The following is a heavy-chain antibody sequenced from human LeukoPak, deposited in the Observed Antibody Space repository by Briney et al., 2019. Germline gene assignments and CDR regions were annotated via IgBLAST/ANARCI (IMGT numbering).Heavy chain of an antibody. J-gene: IGHJ4*02. CDR2: IIPIFGTA. D-gene: IGHD3-22*01. V-gene: IGHV1-69*13. CDR3: ARDPGDYYDSSGYYPGDY. CDR1: GGTFSSYA. Sequence: ASVKVSCKASGGTFSSYAISWVRQAPGQGLEWMGGIIPIFGTANYAQKFPGRVTITADESTSTAYMELSSLRSEDTAVYYCARDPGDYYDSSGYYPGDYWGQGTLVTVSS.